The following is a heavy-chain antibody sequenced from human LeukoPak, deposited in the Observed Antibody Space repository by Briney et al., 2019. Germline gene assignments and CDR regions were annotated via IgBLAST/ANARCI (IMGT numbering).Heavy chain of an antibody. CDR2: ISYDGSNK. V-gene: IGHV3-30*03. D-gene: IGHD6-19*01. J-gene: IGHJ5*02. Sequence: PGGSLRLSCAASGFTFSSYGMHWVRQAPGKGLEWVAVISYDGSNKYYADSVKGRFTISRDNSENTLYLQMSTLTTEDTAVYYCARRPGYSFGWFGDSWGQGALVTVSS. CDR3: ARRPGYSFGWFGDS. CDR1: GFTFSSYG.